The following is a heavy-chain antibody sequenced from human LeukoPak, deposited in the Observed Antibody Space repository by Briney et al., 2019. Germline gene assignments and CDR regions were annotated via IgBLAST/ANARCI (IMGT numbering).Heavy chain of an antibody. V-gene: IGHV1-2*02. D-gene: IGHD3-22*01. CDR3: ARDLRITMIGPTLLFDY. CDR2: INPNSGGT. J-gene: IGHJ4*02. CDR1: GYTFTGYY. Sequence: ASVKVSCKASGYTFTGYYIHWVRQAPGQGLEWMGWINPNSGGTNYAQKFQGRVTMTRDTSISTAYMELSRLRSDDTAVYYCARDLRITMIGPTLLFDYWGQGTLVTVSS.